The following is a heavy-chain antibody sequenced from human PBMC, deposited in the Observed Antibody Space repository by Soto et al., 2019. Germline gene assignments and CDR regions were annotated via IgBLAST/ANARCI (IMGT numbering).Heavy chain of an antibody. CDR1: GFTFSSYG. Sequence: GGSLRLSCAASGFTFSSYGMHWVRQAPGKGLEWVAVIWYDGSNKYYADSVKGRFTISRDNSKNTLYLQMNSLRAEDTAVYYCARGSMVITTPALDYWGQGTLVTVSS. D-gene: IGHD3-22*01. CDR2: IWYDGSNK. CDR3: ARGSMVITTPALDY. J-gene: IGHJ4*02. V-gene: IGHV3-33*01.